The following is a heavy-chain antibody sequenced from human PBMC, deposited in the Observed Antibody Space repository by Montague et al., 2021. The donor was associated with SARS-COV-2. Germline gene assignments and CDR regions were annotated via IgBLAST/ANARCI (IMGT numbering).Heavy chain of an antibody. CDR3: TRDMVLWSEAVGFDY. Sequence: SLRLSCAASGFTFSSHWMHWVRQTPGEGLVWVSRIKGDGTTSYAVSAMGRFTIFRDNAKNTLYLQMSSLRAEDTAMYYCTRDMVLWSEAVGFDYWGQGTLVTVSS. CDR1: GFTFSSHW. V-gene: IGHV3-74*01. D-gene: IGHD2-21*01. J-gene: IGHJ4*02. CDR2: IKGDGTT.